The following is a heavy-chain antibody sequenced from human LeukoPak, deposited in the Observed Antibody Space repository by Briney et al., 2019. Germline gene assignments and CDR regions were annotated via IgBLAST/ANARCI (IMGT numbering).Heavy chain of an antibody. CDR3: ARVRLARDGYPDY. CDR2: INSDGSST. J-gene: IGHJ4*02. CDR1: GFTFSSYW. Sequence: GGSLRLSCAASGFTFSSYWMHWVRQVPGKGLVWVSRINSDGSSTSYADSVKGRFTISRDNAKNTLYLQMNSLRAEDTAVYYCARVRLARDGYPDYWGQGTLVTVSS. V-gene: IGHV3-74*01. D-gene: IGHD5-24*01.